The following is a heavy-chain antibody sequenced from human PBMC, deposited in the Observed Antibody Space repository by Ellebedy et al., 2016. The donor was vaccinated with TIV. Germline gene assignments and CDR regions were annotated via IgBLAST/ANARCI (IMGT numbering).Heavy chain of an antibody. CDR3: AREDYGMDV. CDR2: INHSGST. J-gene: IGHJ6*02. Sequence: SETLSLXXAVYGGSFSGYYWSWIRQPPGKGLEWIGEINHSGSTNYNPSLKSRVTISVDTSKNQFSLKLSSVTAADTAVYYCAREDYGMDVWGQGTTVTVSS. V-gene: IGHV4-34*01. CDR1: GGSFSGYY.